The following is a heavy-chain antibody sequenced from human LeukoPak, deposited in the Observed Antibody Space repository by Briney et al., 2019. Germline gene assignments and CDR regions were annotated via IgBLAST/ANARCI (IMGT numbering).Heavy chain of an antibody. CDR3: AKAPRGYTYDA. V-gene: IGHV3-21*06. CDR1: GVTLATSF. D-gene: IGHD5-18*01. Sequence: GGSLRLSCAGSGVTLATSFMNWVRQTPGKGLEWVSSISTSGNYIYYADSVRDRFTISRDNAKNSLYLQMNSLRAEDTAIYFCAKAPRGYTYDAWGQGTLVIVSS. CDR2: ISTSGNYI. J-gene: IGHJ5*02.